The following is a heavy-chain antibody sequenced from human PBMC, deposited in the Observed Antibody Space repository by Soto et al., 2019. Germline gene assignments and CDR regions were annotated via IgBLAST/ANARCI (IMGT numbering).Heavy chain of an antibody. Sequence: GGSLRLSCAASGFTFISYSMNWVRQAPGKGLEWLSYISSSSNTIFYADSVKGRFTISRDSANSSLYLQLNSLRDDDTAVYFCARGLGWRRGPFDFWGQGTPVTVSS. V-gene: IGHV3-48*02. CDR3: ARGLGWRRGPFDF. D-gene: IGHD2-21*01. J-gene: IGHJ4*02. CDR1: GFTFISYS. CDR2: ISSSSNTI.